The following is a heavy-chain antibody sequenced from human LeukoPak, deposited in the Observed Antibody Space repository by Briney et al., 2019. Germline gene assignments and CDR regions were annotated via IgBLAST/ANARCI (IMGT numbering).Heavy chain of an antibody. CDR1: GFTFSSYS. V-gene: IGHV3-21*01. CDR3: AREWSEHYYYDSSGYFI. D-gene: IGHD3-22*01. CDR2: ISSSSSYI. Sequence: PGGSLRLSCAASGFTFSSYSMNWVRQAPGKGLEWVSSISSSSSYIYYAGSVKGRFTISRDNAKNSLYLQMNSPRAEDTAVYYCAREWSEHYYYDSSGYFIWGQGTLVTVSS. J-gene: IGHJ4*02.